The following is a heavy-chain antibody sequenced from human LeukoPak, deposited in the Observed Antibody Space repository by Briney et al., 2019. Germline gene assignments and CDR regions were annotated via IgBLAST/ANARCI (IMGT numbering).Heavy chain of an antibody. CDR3: SRRGRISGGAWYFDL. D-gene: IGHD2/OR15-2a*01. CDR2: IYSSGAT. J-gene: IGHJ2*01. V-gene: IGHV4-59*01. Sequence: SETLSLTCRVSGDSTRSYYWGWIRQPPGKGLEWIGYIYSSGATTYNPSLKSRLIISVDTSKNQFSLQLSSVTAADTAVYFCSRRGRISGGAWYFDLWGRGTLVTVSS. CDR1: GDSTRSYY.